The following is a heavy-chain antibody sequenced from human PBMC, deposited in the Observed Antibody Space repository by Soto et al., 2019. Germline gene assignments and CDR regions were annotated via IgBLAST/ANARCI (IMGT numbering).Heavy chain of an antibody. CDR2: ISYDGSNK. Sequence: PGGSLRLSCAASGFTFSSYGMHWVRQAPGKGLEWVAVISYDGSNKYYADSVKGRFTISRDNSKNTLYLQMNSLRAEDTAVYYCAKDGGTGIVPTSYGMDVWGQGTTVTVSS. D-gene: IGHD2-8*01. CDR3: AKDGGTGIVPTSYGMDV. CDR1: GFTFSSYG. J-gene: IGHJ6*02. V-gene: IGHV3-30*18.